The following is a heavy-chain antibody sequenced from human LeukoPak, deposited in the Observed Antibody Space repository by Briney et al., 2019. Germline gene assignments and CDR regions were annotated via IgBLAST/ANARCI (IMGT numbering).Heavy chain of an antibody. CDR3: ARERPGSASAFDS. V-gene: IGHV3-7*01. D-gene: IGHD6-25*01. Sequence: GGSLRLPCAASGFTFSNFWMSWVRQAPGKGLEWVANINQGGSERYYVDSVKGRVTISRENAKNSLHLQMNSLRAEDTAVYYCARERPGSASAFDSWGQGTLVTVSS. J-gene: IGHJ4*02. CDR1: GFTFSNFW. CDR2: INQGGSER.